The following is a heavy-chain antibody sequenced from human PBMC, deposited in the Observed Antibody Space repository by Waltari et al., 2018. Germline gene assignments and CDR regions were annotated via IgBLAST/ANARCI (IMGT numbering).Heavy chain of an antibody. D-gene: IGHD6-25*01. V-gene: IGHV4-38-2*01. CDR2: IYHSGST. CDR1: GYSISSGYY. J-gene: IGHJ6*03. CDR3: ARVGSSDDYYYYMDV. Sequence: QVQLQESGPGLVKPSETLSLTCAVSGYSISSGYYWGWFRQPPGKGLEWIGSIYHSGSTYYNPSLKSRVTISVDTSKNQFSLKLSSVTAADTAVYYCARVGSSDDYYYYMDVWGKGTTVTVSS.